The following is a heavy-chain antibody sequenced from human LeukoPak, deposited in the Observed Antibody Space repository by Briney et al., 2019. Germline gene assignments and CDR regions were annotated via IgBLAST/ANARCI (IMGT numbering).Heavy chain of an antibody. CDR3: ASHGYDSSGYFPDFDY. CDR1: GYTFTSYH. V-gene: IGHV1-46*01. D-gene: IGHD3-22*01. CDR2: INPSGGTT. J-gene: IGHJ4*02. Sequence: ASVKVSCKASGYTFTSYHMHWVRQAPGQGLEWMGIINPSGGTTNYAQKFQGRVTITADESTSTAYMELSSLRSEDTAVYYCASHGYDSSGYFPDFDYWGQGTLVTVSS.